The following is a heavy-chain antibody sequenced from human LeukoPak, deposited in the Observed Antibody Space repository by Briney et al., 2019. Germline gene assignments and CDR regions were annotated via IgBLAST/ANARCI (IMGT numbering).Heavy chain of an antibody. CDR3: ASRVDTAMTD. V-gene: IGHV4-34*01. J-gene: IGHJ4*02. D-gene: IGHD5-18*01. CDR1: GGAFSGYY. Sequence: PETLSLTCAVYGGAFSGYYWSSIRQPPGKGQEWIGEINHSGSTNYNPSLKSRVTISVDTSKNQFSLKLSSVTAADTAVYYCASRVDTAMTDWGQGTLVTVSS. CDR2: INHSGST.